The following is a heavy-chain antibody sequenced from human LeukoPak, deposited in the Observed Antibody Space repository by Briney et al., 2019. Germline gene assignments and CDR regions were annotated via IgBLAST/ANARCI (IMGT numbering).Heavy chain of an antibody. Sequence: GGSLRLSCAASGFTFSSYSMNWVRQAPGKGLEWVSSISSSSSYIYYADSVKGRFTISRDNAKNSLYLQMNCLRAEDTAVYYCASHNVVVVAIDYWGQGTLVTVSS. CDR3: ASHNVVVVAIDY. CDR1: GFTFSSYS. V-gene: IGHV3-21*01. CDR2: ISSSSSYI. J-gene: IGHJ4*02. D-gene: IGHD2-15*01.